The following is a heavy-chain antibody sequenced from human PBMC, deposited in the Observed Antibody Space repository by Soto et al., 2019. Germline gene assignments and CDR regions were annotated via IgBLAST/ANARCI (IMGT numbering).Heavy chain of an antibody. Sequence: PGGSLRLSCAASGFTFSSYAMSWVRQAPGKGLEWVSAISGSGGSTYYADSMKGRFTISRDNSKNTLYLQMNSLRAEDTAVYYCAKTSVSIAARAFQQVPRSDYFDYWGQGTLVTVSS. D-gene: IGHD6-6*01. CDR2: ISGSGGST. J-gene: IGHJ4*02. CDR1: GFTFSSYA. CDR3: AKTSVSIAARAFQQVPRSDYFDY. V-gene: IGHV3-23*01.